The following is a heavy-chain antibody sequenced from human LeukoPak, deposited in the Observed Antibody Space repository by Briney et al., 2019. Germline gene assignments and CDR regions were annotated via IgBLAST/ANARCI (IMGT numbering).Heavy chain of an antibody. CDR1: GFTFSNYW. CDR2: ISSYGNIT. V-gene: IGHV3-74*01. Sequence: PGGSLRLSCAASGFTFSNYWLNWVRHAPGKGLVWVSRISSYGNITSHADSVKGRFTVSRDNAKNTLYLQMSSLRVEDTAVYYCVRSVNGSFDYWGQGTLVTVSS. J-gene: IGHJ4*02. D-gene: IGHD5/OR15-5a*01. CDR3: VRSVNGSFDY.